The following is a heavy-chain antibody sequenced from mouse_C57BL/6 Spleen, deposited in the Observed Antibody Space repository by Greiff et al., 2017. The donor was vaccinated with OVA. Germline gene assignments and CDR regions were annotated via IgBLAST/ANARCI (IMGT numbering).Heavy chain of an antibody. D-gene: IGHD1-1*01. CDR2: IDPSDSYT. CDR1: GYTFTSYW. CDR3: ARSDPYYDGSGEDY. V-gene: IGHV1-69*01. Sequence: QVQLKQPGAELVMPGASVKLSCKASGYTFTSYWMHWVKQRPGQGLEWIGEIDPSDSYTNYNQKFKGKSTLTVDKSSSTAYMQLSSLTSEDSAVYYCARSDPYYDGSGEDYWGQGTTLTVSS. J-gene: IGHJ2*01.